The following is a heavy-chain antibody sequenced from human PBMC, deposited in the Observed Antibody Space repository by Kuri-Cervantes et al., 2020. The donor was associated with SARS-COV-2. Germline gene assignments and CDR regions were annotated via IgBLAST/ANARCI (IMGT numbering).Heavy chain of an antibody. J-gene: IGHJ3*02. D-gene: IGHD3-16*01. Sequence: ASVKVSCKASGYTFTNNDINWVRQASGQGLDWMGWMNLDTGNAGYAQKFQGRVTMTRIMSTSTAYMELRSLRFEDSAVYYCATLGEGPEAAYAFDIWGQGTMVTVSS. CDR1: GYTFTNND. CDR2: MNLDTGNA. V-gene: IGHV1-8*02. CDR3: ATLGEGPEAAYAFDI.